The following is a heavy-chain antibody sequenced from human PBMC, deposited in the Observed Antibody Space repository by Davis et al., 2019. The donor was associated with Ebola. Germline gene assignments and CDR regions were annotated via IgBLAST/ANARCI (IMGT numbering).Heavy chain of an antibody. Sequence: MPSEILSLTCAVYGGFFSGYYWSWIRQPPGKGLEWIGEINHSGSTNYNPSLKSRVTISVDTSKNQFSLKLSSVIAADTADYYCARGELLDIWGQGTMVTVSS. CDR3: ARGELLDI. CDR1: GGFFSGYY. J-gene: IGHJ3*02. V-gene: IGHV4-34*01. CDR2: INHSGST. D-gene: IGHD3-10*01.